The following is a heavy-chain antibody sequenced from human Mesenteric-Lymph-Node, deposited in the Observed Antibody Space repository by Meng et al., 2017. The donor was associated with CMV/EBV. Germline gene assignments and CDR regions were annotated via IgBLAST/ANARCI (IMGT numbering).Heavy chain of an antibody. J-gene: IGHJ4*02. V-gene: IGHV4-4*02. Sequence: SGSEWWSWVRQPPGKGLQWIGEILRRGSTNYSPSLKSRVTISVDKSRNQLSLILRSVSAADTAVYYCARAEVEGYCSGGSCYPPEYWGRGTLVTVSS. D-gene: IGHD2-15*01. CDR1: SGSEW. CDR2: ILRRGST. CDR3: ARAEVEGYCSGGSCYPPEY.